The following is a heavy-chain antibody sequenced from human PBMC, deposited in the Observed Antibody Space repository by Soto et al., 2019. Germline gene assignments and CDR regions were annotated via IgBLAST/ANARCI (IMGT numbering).Heavy chain of an antibody. J-gene: IGHJ6*02. D-gene: IGHD3-22*01. V-gene: IGHV3-30-3*01. Sequence: GGSLRLSCAASGFTFSSYAMRWVRQAPGKGLEWVAVISYDGSNKYYADSVKGRFTISRDNSKNTLYLQMNSLRAEDTAVYYCAREDRMDVWGQGTTVTVSS. CDR3: AREDRMDV. CDR2: ISYDGSNK. CDR1: GFTFSSYA.